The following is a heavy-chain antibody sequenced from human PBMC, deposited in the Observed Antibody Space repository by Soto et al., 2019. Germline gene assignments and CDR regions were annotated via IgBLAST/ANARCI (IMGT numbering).Heavy chain of an antibody. CDR3: ARECSSAKNWYFDL. V-gene: IGHV1-69*01. CDR2: IIPIFGTA. J-gene: IGHJ2*01. CDR1: GGTFSSYA. D-gene: IGHD6-6*01. Sequence: QVQLVQSGADVKNPGSSVKVSCTTSGGTFSSYAISWVRQAPGQWLEWMGWIIPIFGTAHYAQKFQGRVTITADESTSTAYMELSSLRSEDTAVYYCARECSSAKNWYFDLGGRGTLVTVSS.